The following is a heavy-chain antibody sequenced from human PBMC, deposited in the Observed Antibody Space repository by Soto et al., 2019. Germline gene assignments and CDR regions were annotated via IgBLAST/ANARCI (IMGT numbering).Heavy chain of an antibody. CDR2: ISWNSGSI. J-gene: IGHJ4*02. CDR1: GFTFDDYA. Sequence: EVQLVESGGGLVQPGRSLRLSCAASGFTFDDYAMHWVRQAPGKGLEWVSGISWNSGSIGYADSVKGRFTISRDNAKKSLYLQMNSLGAEDTAVYYCSKVGAVAGTVDYWGQGTLVTVSS. D-gene: IGHD6-19*01. CDR3: SKVGAVAGTVDY. V-gene: IGHV3-9*01.